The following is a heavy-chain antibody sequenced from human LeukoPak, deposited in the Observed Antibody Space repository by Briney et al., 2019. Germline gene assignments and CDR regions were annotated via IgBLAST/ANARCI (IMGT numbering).Heavy chain of an antibody. CDR2: INDGGST. V-gene: IGHV4-34*01. D-gene: IGHD3-9*01. J-gene: IGHJ5*02. CDR1: GGSFTKHQ. CDR3: ARVHFDDLNWFDP. Sequence: SETLSLTCAVYGGSFTKHQWSWIRQPPGKGLEWIGAINDGGSTNYNPSLKSRVTISVDTSKNQFSLRLSSMTAADTAVYYCARVHFDDLNWFDPWGQGTLVTVSS.